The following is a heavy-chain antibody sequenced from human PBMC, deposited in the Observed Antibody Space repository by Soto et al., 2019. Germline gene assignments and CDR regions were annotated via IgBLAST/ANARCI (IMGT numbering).Heavy chain of an antibody. V-gene: IGHV3-30*18. D-gene: IGHD3-22*01. CDR2: ISYDGSNK. CDR1: GFTFSSYG. J-gene: IGHJ4*02. CDR3: AKEGRTYYLLDY. Sequence: QVQLVESGGGVVQPGRSLRLSCAASGFTFSSYGMHWVRQAPGKGLEWVAVISYDGSNKYYADSVKGRFTISRDNSKNTLYLQMNSLRAEDTAVYYCAKEGRTYYLLDYWGQGTLVTVSS.